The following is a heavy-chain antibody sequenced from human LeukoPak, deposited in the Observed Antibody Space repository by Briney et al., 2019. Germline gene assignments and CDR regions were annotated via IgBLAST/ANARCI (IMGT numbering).Heavy chain of an antibody. Sequence: SETLSLTCTVSGGAISGYYWSWIRQPPGKGLEWIGYIFYSGTTNYNPSLKSRVTISVDTSKKRFSLKLSSVTAADTAVYYCARTGSTVTMLYPFDHWGQGTLVTVSS. CDR1: GGAISGYY. CDR3: ARTGSTVTMLYPFDH. J-gene: IGHJ4*02. CDR2: IFYSGTT. D-gene: IGHD4-17*01. V-gene: IGHV4-59*01.